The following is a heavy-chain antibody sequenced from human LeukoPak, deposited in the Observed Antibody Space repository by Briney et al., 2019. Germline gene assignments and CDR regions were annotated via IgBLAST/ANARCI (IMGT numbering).Heavy chain of an antibody. CDR3: ARLAPDGYNLDV. CDR2: IKQDGDEQ. CDR1: GFTFSNYW. D-gene: IGHD5-24*01. Sequence: PGGSLRLSCAASGFTFSNYWMSWVRQAPGKGLEWVANIKQDGDEQYYVDSVRGRFTISRGNAKNSLYLQMNSLRAEDTAVYYCARLAPDGYNLDVWGQGTTATVSS. J-gene: IGHJ6*02. V-gene: IGHV3-7*01.